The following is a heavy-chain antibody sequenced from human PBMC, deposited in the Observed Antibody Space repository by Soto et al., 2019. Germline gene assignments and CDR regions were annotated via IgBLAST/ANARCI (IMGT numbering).Heavy chain of an antibody. D-gene: IGHD7-27*01. J-gene: IGHJ6*02. CDR1: GGTFNSYA. CDR3: ASHWGQAKRYYYYGMDV. Sequence: QVQLVQSGAEVKKPGSSVKVSCKASGGTFNSYAISWVRQAPGQGLEWMGGIIPTFGTADYAQTFQGRITITADESTSTAYMELSSLRSEDTAVYYCASHWGQAKRYYYYGMDVWGQGTTVTVSS. V-gene: IGHV1-69*12. CDR2: IIPTFGTA.